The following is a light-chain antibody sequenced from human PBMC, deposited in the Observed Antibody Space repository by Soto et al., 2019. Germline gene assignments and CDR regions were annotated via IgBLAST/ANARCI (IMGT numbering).Light chain of an antibody. V-gene: IGKV3D-15*01. J-gene: IGKJ1*01. CDR3: QQYNNWPLT. Sequence: EIVLTQSPGTLSLSPGERATLSCRSSQSVSNNYLAWYQQKPGQAPRLLIYGASTRATGIPARFSGSGSGTEFTLTISSLQSEDFAVYYCQQYNNWPLTFGQGTKVDIK. CDR1: QSVSNN. CDR2: GAS.